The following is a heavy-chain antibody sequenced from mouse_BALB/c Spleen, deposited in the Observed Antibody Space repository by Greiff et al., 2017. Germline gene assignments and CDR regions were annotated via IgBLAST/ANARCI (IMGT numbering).Heavy chain of an antibody. CDR2: IDPYNGGT. D-gene: IGHD1-1*02. CDR3: ARGGPGAMDY. V-gene: IGHV1S135*01. J-gene: IGHJ4*01. CDR1: GYSFTGYN. Sequence: EVQLQQSGPELGKPGASVKISCKASGYSFTGYNMYWVKQSHRKSLEWIGYIDPYNGGTSYNQKSKGKATLTVDKSSSTAYIHLNSLTSEDSAIYYCARGGPGAMDYWGQGTSVTVSS.